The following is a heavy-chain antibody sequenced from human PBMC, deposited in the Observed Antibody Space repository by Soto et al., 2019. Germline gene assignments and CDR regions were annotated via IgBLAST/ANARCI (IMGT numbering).Heavy chain of an antibody. CDR3: AKDQYADRGYSGYENYYYYGMDV. CDR1: GFTFDDYT. V-gene: IGHV3-43*01. CDR2: ISWDGGST. Sequence: GGSLRLSCAASGFTFDDYTMHWVRQAPGKGLEWVSLISWDGGSTYYADSVKGRFTISRDNSKNSLYLQMNSLRTEDTALYYCAKDQYADRGYSGYENYYYYGMDVWGQGTTVTVSS. J-gene: IGHJ6*02. D-gene: IGHD5-12*01.